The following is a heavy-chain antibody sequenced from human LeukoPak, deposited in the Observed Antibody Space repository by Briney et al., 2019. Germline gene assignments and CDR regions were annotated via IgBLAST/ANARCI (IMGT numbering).Heavy chain of an antibody. V-gene: IGHV3-23*01. Sequence: PGGSLRLSCAASGFTFSSYAMSWVRQAPGKGLEWVSGISGSGGSTYYADSVKGRFTISRDNSKNTLYLQMNSLRAEDTAVYYCAKAPSSSWFYYDYWGTGTPVTVSS. D-gene: IGHD6-13*01. J-gene: IGHJ4*02. CDR2: ISGSGGST. CDR1: GFTFSSYA. CDR3: AKAPSSSWFYYDY.